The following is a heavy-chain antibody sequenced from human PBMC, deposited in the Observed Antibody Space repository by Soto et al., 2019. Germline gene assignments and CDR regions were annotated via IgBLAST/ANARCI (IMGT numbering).Heavy chain of an antibody. Sequence: GGSLRLSCAASGFTFDDYGMHWVRQAPGKGLEWVSGTSWNGGSIGYADSVKGRFTISRDNAKNSLYLQMNSLRAEDTALYYCAKAPRNSYGLIDNWGQGTLVTVSS. D-gene: IGHD5-18*01. CDR3: AKAPRNSYGLIDN. CDR2: TSWNGGSI. J-gene: IGHJ4*02. CDR1: GFTFDDYG. V-gene: IGHV3-9*01.